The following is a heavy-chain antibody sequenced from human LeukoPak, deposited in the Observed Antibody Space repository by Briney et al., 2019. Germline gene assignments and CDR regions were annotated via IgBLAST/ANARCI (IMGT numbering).Heavy chain of an antibody. V-gene: IGHV5-51*01. CDR2: IYPGDSDT. J-gene: IGHJ3*02. CDR1: GYSFTSYW. D-gene: IGHD6-19*01. CDR3: ARHRQWLGDAFDI. Sequence: GESLKISXKGSGYSFTSYWIGWVRQRPGKGLEWTGIIYPGDSDTRYSPSFQGQVTISADKSISTAYLQWSSLKASDTAMYYCARHRQWLGDAFDIWGQGTMVTVSS.